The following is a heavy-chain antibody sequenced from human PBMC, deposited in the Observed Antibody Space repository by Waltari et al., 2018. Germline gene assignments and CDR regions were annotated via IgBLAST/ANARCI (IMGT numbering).Heavy chain of an antibody. Sequence: GAEVKKPGSSVKVSCKASGGTFSSYAISWVRQAPGQGLEWMGGIIPIFGTANYAQKFQGRVTITTDESTSTAYMELSSLRSEDTAVYYCAIRKGGLYCSGGSCYFDYWGQGTLVTVSS. J-gene: IGHJ4*02. V-gene: IGHV1-69*05. CDR3: AIRKGGLYCSGGSCYFDY. CDR1: GGTFSSYA. CDR2: IIPIFGTA. D-gene: IGHD2-15*01.